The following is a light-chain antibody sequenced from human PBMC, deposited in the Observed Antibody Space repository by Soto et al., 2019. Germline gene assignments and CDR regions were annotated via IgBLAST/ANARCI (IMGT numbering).Light chain of an antibody. Sequence: EIVLTQSPATLSLSPGESAPLSCRASQSVSSYLAWYQQKPGQAPRLLIYDASNRATGIPARFSGSGSGTGFTLTISSLEPEDFAVYYCQQYWAWPPTFGQGTKVDIK. CDR1: QSVSSY. CDR3: QQYWAWPPT. CDR2: DAS. V-gene: IGKV3-11*01. J-gene: IGKJ1*01.